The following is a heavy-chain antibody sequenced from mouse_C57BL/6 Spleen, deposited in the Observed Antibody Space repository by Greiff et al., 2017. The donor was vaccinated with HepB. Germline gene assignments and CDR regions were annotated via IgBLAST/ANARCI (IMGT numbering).Heavy chain of an antibody. CDR2: IYPRSGNT. Sequence: QVQLKQSGAELARPGASVKLSCKASGYTFTSYGISWVNQRTGQGLEWIGEIYPRSGNTYYNEKFKGKATLTADKSSSTAYMELRSLTSEDSAVYFCAKGHRDAMDYWGQGTSVTVSS. J-gene: IGHJ4*01. D-gene: IGHD3-3*01. V-gene: IGHV1-81*01. CDR3: AKGHRDAMDY. CDR1: GYTFTSYG.